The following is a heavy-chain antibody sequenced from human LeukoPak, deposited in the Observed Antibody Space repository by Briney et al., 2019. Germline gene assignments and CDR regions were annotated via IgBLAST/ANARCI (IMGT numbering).Heavy chain of an antibody. CDR3: AKGGSGTYPKGWFDP. CDR1: GYTFTSYD. V-gene: IGHV1-8*01. D-gene: IGHD1-26*01. Sequence: ASVKVSCKASGYTFTSYDINWVRQATGQGLEWMGWMNPNSGNAGYAQKFQGRVTMTRNTSISTAYMELNGLRSEDTAVYYCAKGGSGTYPKGWFDPWGQGTLVTVSS. J-gene: IGHJ5*02. CDR2: MNPNSGNA.